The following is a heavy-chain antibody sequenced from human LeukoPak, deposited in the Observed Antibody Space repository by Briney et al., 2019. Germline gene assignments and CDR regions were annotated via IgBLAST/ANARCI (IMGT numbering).Heavy chain of an antibody. V-gene: IGHV1-18*04. CDR3: ARDQVEAGPYPHHWFDP. CDR1: GYTFPSYF. J-gene: IGHJ5*02. Sequence: GASVKVSCKSSGYTFPSYFMHWVRQAPGQGLEWMGWISAYNGNTNYAQKLQGRVTMTTDTSTSTAYMELRSLRSDDTAVYYCARDQVEAGPYPHHWFDPWGQGTLVTVSS. CDR2: ISAYNGNT. D-gene: IGHD6-19*01.